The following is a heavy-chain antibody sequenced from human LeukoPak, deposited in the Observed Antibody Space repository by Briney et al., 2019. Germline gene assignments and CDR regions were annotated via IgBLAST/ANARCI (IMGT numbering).Heavy chain of an antibody. D-gene: IGHD3-9*01. CDR3: ARGLHYDILTGYQTGWFDP. CDR2: INPNSGGT. J-gene: IGHJ5*02. CDR1: GYTFTGYY. Sequence: TSVKVSCKASGYTFTGYYMNWVRQAPGQRLEWMGWINPNSGGTNYAQKVQGWVTMTRDTSISTAYMELSRLRSDDTAVYYCARGLHYDILTGYQTGWFDPWGQGTLVTVSS. V-gene: IGHV1-2*04.